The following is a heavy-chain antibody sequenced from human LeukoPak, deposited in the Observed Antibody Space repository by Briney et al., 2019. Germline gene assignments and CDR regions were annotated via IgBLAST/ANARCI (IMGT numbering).Heavy chain of an antibody. J-gene: IGHJ4*02. V-gene: IGHV3-23*01. D-gene: IGHD2-2*01. CDR2: ISGSGDST. CDR3: AKEDTAGSTGSADY. CDR1: GLTFSSYA. Sequence: GESLRLSCAASGLTFSSYAMSWVRQAPGKGLEWVSVISGSGDSTYYADSVKGRFTISRDNSKNTLYLHMNSLRAEDTAVYFCAKEDTAGSTGSADYWGQGTLVTVSS.